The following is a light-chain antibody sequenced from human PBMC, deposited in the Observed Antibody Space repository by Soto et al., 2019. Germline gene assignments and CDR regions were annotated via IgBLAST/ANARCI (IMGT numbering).Light chain of an antibody. CDR3: TSYTSDSTYV. CDR2: DVS. CDR1: RTEVGRYNY. Sequence: QSVLTQPASVSGSPGQSITISCTGTRTEVGRYNYVSLYQQHPGKAPQLMVYDVSNRPSWVSNRFSGSKSGIMASLTISGLQAEDEADYYCTSYTSDSTYVFGTGTKVTVL. J-gene: IGLJ1*01. V-gene: IGLV2-14*01.